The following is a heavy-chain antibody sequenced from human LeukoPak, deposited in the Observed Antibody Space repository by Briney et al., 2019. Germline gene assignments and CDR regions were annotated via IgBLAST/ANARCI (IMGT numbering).Heavy chain of an antibody. CDR2: IYYSGST. CDR3: AREYGANSMDV. V-gene: IGHV4-61*08. CDR1: GGSISSGGYY. Sequence: SETLSLTCTVSGGSISSGGYYWSWIRQHPGKGLEWIGYIYYSGSTNYNPSLKSRVTISVDTSKNQFSLRLSSVTAADTAVYYCAREYGANSMDVWGQGTTVTVSS. D-gene: IGHD4-23*01. J-gene: IGHJ6*02.